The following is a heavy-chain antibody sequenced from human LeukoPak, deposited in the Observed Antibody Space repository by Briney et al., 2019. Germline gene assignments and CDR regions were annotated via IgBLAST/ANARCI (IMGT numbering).Heavy chain of an antibody. CDR2: IYYSGST. V-gene: IGHV4-39*01. D-gene: IGHD5-24*01. J-gene: IGHJ4*02. CDR1: GGSISSSRYY. CDR3: ARRPEIATDFDY. Sequence: SETLSLTCTVSGGSISSSRYYWGWIRQPPGKGLEWIGSIYYSGSTYYHPSLKSRVTISVDTSKNQFSLKLSSVTAADTAVYYCARRPEIATDFDYWGQGTLVSVSS.